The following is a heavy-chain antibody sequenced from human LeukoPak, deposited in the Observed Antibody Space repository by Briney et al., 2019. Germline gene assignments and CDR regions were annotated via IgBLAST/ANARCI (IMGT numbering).Heavy chain of an antibody. D-gene: IGHD3-22*01. CDR3: ARDEGGYYLPFDY. V-gene: IGHV3-7*01. CDR2: IKTDGSET. CDR1: GSYFRDHW. J-gene: IGHJ4*02. Sequence: GGSLRLSCAASGSYFRDHWMDWVRQAPGKGLEWVGHIKTDGSETYYLDSLKGRISISRDNAKNSLYLQMNSLRDEDTAVYYCARDEGGYYLPFDYWGQGTLVTVSS.